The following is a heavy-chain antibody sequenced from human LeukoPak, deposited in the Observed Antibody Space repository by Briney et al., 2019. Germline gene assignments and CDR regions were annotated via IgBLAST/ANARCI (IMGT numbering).Heavy chain of an antibody. CDR3: ARYCSGGSCYGTNWFDP. D-gene: IGHD2-15*01. CDR2: INHSGST. CDR1: GGSFSGYY. V-gene: IGHV4-34*01. J-gene: IGHJ5*02. Sequence: SETLSLTCAVYGGSFSGYYWSWIRQPPGKGLEWIGEINHSGSTNYNPSLKSRVTISVDTSKNQFSLRLSSVTAADTAVYYCARYCSGGSCYGTNWFDPWAREPWSPSPQ.